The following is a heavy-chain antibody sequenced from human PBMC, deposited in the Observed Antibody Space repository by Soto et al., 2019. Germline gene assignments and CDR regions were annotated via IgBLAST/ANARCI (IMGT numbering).Heavy chain of an antibody. V-gene: IGHV1-18*04. CDR3: ATETGVFYGMDV. Sequence: GAPVEVSCKASGYSLTSSGMSWARHAPGQGLEWMGWISAYNGNTNYAQKLQGRVTMTTDTSTSTAYMELRSLRSDDTSVYYCATETGVFYGMDVWGQGTTVTVSS. J-gene: IGHJ6*02. D-gene: IGHD3-16*01. CDR2: ISAYNGNT. CDR1: GYSLTSSG.